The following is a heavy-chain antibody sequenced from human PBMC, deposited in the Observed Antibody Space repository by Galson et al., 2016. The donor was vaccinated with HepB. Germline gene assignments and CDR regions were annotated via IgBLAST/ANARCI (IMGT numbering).Heavy chain of an antibody. Sequence: SLRLSCAASGFTFDRYGLHWVRQAPGKGLEWVATMSYDGSEESYADSVKGRFTISRDNSRNTLSLQMSSLRVDDTAIYYCVRAFYDFLKDWRATIGNVWGQGTTVTVSS. CDR2: MSYDGSEE. CDR1: GFTFDRYG. V-gene: IGHV3-30-3*01. D-gene: IGHD3-3*01. CDR3: VRAFYDFLKDWRATIGNV. J-gene: IGHJ6*02.